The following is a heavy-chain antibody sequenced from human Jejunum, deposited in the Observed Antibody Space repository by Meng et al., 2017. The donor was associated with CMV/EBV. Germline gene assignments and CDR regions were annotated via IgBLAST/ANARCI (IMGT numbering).Heavy chain of an antibody. CDR2: INHRGGT. J-gene: IGHJ4*02. Sequence: AVYGESFGDNVWSWIRQPPGKGLEWIGEINHRGGTNYNQSLKSRVTISVDTSKTQFSLKLTSATAADTAVYYCARELVPAVPFDFWGQGTLVTVSS. CDR1: GESFGDNV. CDR3: ARELVPAVPFDF. V-gene: IGHV4-34*01. D-gene: IGHD2-2*01.